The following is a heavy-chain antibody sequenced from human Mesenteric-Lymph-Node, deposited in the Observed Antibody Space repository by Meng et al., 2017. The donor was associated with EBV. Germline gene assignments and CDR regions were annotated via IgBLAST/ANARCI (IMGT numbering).Heavy chain of an antibody. Sequence: QVQLQGLASGLVRPSQTLSLTCAVSGGSIISGGYSWSWIRQAPGKGLEWIGFIYHSGTTYLSPSLESRVTISVDTSKNQFSLKLNSVTAADTSVYFCASLLIVFGGVIVDYWGQGALVTVSS. CDR3: ASLLIVFGGVIVDY. D-gene: IGHD3-16*02. CDR1: GGSIISGGYS. J-gene: IGHJ4*02. V-gene: IGHV4-30-2*03. CDR2: IYHSGTT.